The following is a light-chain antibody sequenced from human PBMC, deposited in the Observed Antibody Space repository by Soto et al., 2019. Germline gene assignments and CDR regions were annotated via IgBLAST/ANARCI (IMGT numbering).Light chain of an antibody. J-gene: IGLJ1*01. V-gene: IGLV4-69*01. Sequence: QPVLTQSPSASASLGASVKLTCTLSSGHSSYAIAWHQQQPEKGPRYLMKLNSDGSHSKGDGIPDRFSGSSFGAERYLTISSLQSEDEADYYCQTWVTGIYVFGTGTKLTVL. CDR1: SGHSSYA. CDR3: QTWVTGIYV. CDR2: LNSDGSH.